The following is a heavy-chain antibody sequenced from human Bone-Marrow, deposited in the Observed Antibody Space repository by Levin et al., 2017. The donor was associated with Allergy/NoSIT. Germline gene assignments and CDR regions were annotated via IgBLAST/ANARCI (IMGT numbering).Heavy chain of an antibody. CDR1: GYSFTSFW. V-gene: IGHV5-51*01. D-gene: IGHD4-23*01. Sequence: GESLKISCQASGYSFTSFWFGWVRQRPGKGLEWMGLIFPSDSDTRVSPSFQGQIIMSVDKSISTAYLQWSSLKASDTAMYYCARRDSDGSNSFDYWGLGTLVTVSP. J-gene: IGHJ4*02. CDR2: IFPSDSDT. CDR3: ARRDSDGSNSFDY.